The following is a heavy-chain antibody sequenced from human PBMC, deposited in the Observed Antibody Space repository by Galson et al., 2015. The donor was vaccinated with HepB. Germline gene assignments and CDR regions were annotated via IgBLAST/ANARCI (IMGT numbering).Heavy chain of an antibody. D-gene: IGHD6-19*01. V-gene: IGHV3-30*18. CDR2: ISYDGSNK. CDR1: GFTFSSYG. CDR3: AKDKQWLSYYYYGIDV. Sequence: SLRLSCAASGFTFSSYGMHWVRQAPGKGLEWVAVISYDGSNKYYADSVKGRFTIPRDNSKNTLYLQMNSLRAEDTAVYYCAKDKQWLSYYYYGIDVWGQGTTVTVSS. J-gene: IGHJ6*02.